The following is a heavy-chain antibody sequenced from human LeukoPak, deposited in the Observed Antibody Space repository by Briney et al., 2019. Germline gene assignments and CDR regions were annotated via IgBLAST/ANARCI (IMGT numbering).Heavy chain of an antibody. Sequence: SETLSLTCTVSGGSISSSSYYWGWIRQPPGKGLEWIGSIYYSGSTYYNPSLKSRVTISVDTSKNQFSLKLSSVTAADTAVYYCARPPAGYYGSGSRTRYNWFDPWGQGTLVTVSS. CDR2: IYYSGST. CDR3: ARPPAGYYGSGSRTRYNWFDP. CDR1: GGSISSSSYY. V-gene: IGHV4-39*01. J-gene: IGHJ5*02. D-gene: IGHD3-10*01.